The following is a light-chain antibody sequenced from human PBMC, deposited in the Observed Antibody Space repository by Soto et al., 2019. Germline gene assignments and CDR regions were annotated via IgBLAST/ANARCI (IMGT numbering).Light chain of an antibody. V-gene: IGKV1-5*03. CDR2: KAS. Sequence: DIQMTQSPATLSASVGDRDTITCRASQSISSWLAWYQLKPGKAPKLLIYKASNLQSGVPSRFSGSGSGTDFTLTISSLQPDDIATYYCQQYHADSTFGQGTKLEIK. CDR1: QSISSW. CDR3: QQYHADST. J-gene: IGKJ2*01.